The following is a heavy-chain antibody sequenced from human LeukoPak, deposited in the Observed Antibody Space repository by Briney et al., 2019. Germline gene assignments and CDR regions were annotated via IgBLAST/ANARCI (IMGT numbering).Heavy chain of an antibody. V-gene: IGHV4-39*01. CDR1: GDSISTSNSY. D-gene: IGHD3-10*01. J-gene: IGHJ6*03. CDR3: ARVSPHYYGSGSYYYYYYYMDV. Sequence: SETLSLTCTVSGDSISTSNSYWGWIRQPPGKGLEWIGSIYYSGNTYYNASLKSRVTISVDTSKNQFSLKLTSVTAADTAVYYCARVSPHYYGSGSYYYYYYYMDVWGKGTTVTISS. CDR2: IYYSGNT.